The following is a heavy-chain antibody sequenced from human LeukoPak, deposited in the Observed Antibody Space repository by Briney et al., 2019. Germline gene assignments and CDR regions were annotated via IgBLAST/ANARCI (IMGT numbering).Heavy chain of an antibody. CDR3: ARGLPGFSYGSY. CDR2: INPNSGGT. V-gene: IGHV1-2*02. J-gene: IGHJ4*02. D-gene: IGHD5-18*01. Sequence: ASVKVSCKAAGYIFTTYYLHWVRQAPGQGLEWMGWINPNSGGTNYAQKFQGRVTMTRDTSISTAYMELSRLRSDDTAVYYCARGLPGFSYGSYWGQGTLVTVSS. CDR1: GYIFTTYY.